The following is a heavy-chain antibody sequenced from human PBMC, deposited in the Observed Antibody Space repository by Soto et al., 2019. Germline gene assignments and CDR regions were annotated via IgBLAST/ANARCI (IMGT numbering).Heavy chain of an antibody. CDR2: INPNSGGT. J-gene: IGHJ6*02. D-gene: IGHD3-9*01. CDR3: ARGLRYFDWCPREFYGMDV. V-gene: IGHV1-2*04. CDR1: GYTFTGYY. Sequence: ASVKVSCKASGYTFTGYYMHWVRQAPGQGLEWMGWINPNSGGTNYAQKFQGWVTMTRDTSISTAYMELSRLRSDDTAVYYCARGLRYFDWCPREFYGMDVWGQGTTVTVSS.